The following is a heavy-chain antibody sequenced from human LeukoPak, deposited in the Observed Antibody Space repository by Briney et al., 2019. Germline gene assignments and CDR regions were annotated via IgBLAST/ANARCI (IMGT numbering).Heavy chain of an antibody. CDR2: IYHSGST. D-gene: IGHD3-3*01. CDR1: GYSISSGYY. V-gene: IGHV4-38-2*02. Sequence: SETLSLTCTVSGYSISSGYYWGWIRQPPGKGLEWIGSIYHSGSTYYNPSLKSRVTISVDTSKNQFSLKLSSVTAADTAVYYCARGGYYDFGRYYFDYWGQGTLVTVSS. CDR3: ARGGYYDFGRYYFDY. J-gene: IGHJ4*02.